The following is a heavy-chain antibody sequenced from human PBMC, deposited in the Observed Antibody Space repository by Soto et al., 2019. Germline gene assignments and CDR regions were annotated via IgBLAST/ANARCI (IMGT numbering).Heavy chain of an antibody. J-gene: IGHJ4*02. CDR2: INAGNGNT. D-gene: IGHD3-16*02. Sequence: ASVKVSCKASGYTFTSYAMHWVRQAPGQRPEWMGWINAGNGNTKYSQKFQGRVTITRDTSASTAYMELSSLRSEVTAVYYCARVVISAYYFDYWGQGTLVTXSS. CDR3: ARVVISAYYFDY. CDR1: GYTFTSYA. V-gene: IGHV1-3*01.